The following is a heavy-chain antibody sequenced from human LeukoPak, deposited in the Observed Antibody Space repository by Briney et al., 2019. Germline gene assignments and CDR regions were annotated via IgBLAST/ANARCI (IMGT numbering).Heavy chain of an antibody. CDR2: ISDNGGRT. Sequence: GGSLRLSCAASGFTFSSYAMSWVRQAPGKGLEWVSAISDNGGRTSYADSVKGRFTISRDNSKNTLYLQTNSLRAEDTAVYYCAKGKCSSTSCYTPWDYWGQGTLVTVSS. J-gene: IGHJ4*02. D-gene: IGHD2-2*02. CDR3: AKGKCSSTSCYTPWDY. CDR1: GFTFSSYA. V-gene: IGHV3-23*01.